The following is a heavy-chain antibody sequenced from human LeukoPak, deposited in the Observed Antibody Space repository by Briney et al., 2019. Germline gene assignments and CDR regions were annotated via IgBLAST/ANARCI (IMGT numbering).Heavy chain of an antibody. CDR2: ISAYNGNT. Sequence: ASVKVSCKPSGYTFTSYGITGVRQAPGQGLEWMGGISAYNGNTNYAHKLQGRVTMTTDTSTSTAYMELRSLRSDDTAVYYGARGGGAAADYSYYYMDVWGKGTTVTVSS. CDR3: ARGGGAAADYSYYYMDV. D-gene: IGHD6-13*01. CDR1: GYTFTSYG. J-gene: IGHJ6*03. V-gene: IGHV1-18*01.